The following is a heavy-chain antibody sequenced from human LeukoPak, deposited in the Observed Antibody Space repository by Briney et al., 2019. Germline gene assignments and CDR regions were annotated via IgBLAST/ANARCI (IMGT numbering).Heavy chain of an antibody. CDR3: AREANIASAIVWFDP. CDR2: LNHSGST. D-gene: IGHD6-13*01. Sequence: SETLSLTCAVSGGSFSGYYWNWIRQPLGKGLEWIGELNHSGSTNYNPSLKSRVTISVDTSKNQFSLKLSSVTAADTAVYYCAREANIASAIVWFDPWGQGTLVTVSS. J-gene: IGHJ5*02. V-gene: IGHV4-34*01. CDR1: GGSFSGYY.